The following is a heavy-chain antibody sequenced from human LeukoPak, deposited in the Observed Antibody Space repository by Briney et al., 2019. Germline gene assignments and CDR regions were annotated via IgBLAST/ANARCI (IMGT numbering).Heavy chain of an antibody. Sequence: SVKVSCKASGGTFSSYAISWVRQAPGQGLEWMGGIIPIFGTANYAQKFQGRVTITADESTSTAYMELSSLRSEDTAVYYCAREAHYYDSSGSFDYWGQGTLVTVSS. CDR2: IIPIFGTA. CDR3: AREAHYYDSSGSFDY. V-gene: IGHV1-69*13. J-gene: IGHJ4*02. D-gene: IGHD3-22*01. CDR1: GGTFSSYA.